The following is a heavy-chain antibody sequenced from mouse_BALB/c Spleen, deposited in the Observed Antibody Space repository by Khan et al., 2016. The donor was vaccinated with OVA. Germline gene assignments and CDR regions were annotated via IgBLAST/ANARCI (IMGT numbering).Heavy chain of an antibody. Sequence: VQLQQSGAELVKPGASVKLSCTASGFNIKDTYMHWVKQRPEQGLEWIGRIDPANGNTKYDPKFQGKATIKADTSSNTAYLQHSSLTSEDTAVYYCASEGNYYAPIAYWGQGTLVTVSA. CDR3: ASEGNYYAPIAY. D-gene: IGHD2-1*01. CDR1: GFNIKDTY. V-gene: IGHV14-3*02. CDR2: IDPANGNT. J-gene: IGHJ3*01.